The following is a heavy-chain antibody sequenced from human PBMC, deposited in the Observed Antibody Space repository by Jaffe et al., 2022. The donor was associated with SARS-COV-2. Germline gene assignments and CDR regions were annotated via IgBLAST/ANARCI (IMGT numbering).Heavy chain of an antibody. CDR2: IYYSGST. J-gene: IGHJ6*02. D-gene: IGHD3-16*01. CDR3: ARVGGYDYVWGYYYYYGMDV. CDR1: GGSISSYY. V-gene: IGHV4-59*01. Sequence: QVQLQESGPGLVKPSETLSLTCTVSGGSISSYYWSWIRQPPGKGLEWIGYIYYSGSTNYNPSLKSRVTISVDTSKNQFSLKLSSVTAADTAVYYCARVGGYDYVWGYYYYYGMDVWGQGTTVTVSS.